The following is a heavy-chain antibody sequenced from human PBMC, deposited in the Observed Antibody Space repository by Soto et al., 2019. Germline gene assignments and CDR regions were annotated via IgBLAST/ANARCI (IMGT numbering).Heavy chain of an antibody. CDR2: IYATGTT. CDR3: VRDGTKTLRDWFDP. CDR1: GACISGFY. Sequence: PSETMSLTCTVSGACISGFYWSWTRKSAGKGLEWIGRIYATGTTDYNPSLKSRVMMSVGTSKKQFSLKLRSVTAADTAVYYCVRDGTKTLRDWFDPWGQGISVTVSS. V-gene: IGHV4-4*07. J-gene: IGHJ5*02. D-gene: IGHD1-1*01.